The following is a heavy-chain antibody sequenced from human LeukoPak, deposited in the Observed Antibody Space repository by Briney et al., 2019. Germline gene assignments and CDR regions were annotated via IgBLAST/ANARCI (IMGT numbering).Heavy chain of an antibody. D-gene: IGHD6-13*01. CDR1: GYTFTSYD. J-gene: IGHJ4*02. CDR3: ARLGYSSSWYDGGDVDY. CDR2: MNPNSGNT. Sequence: ASVKVSCKASGYTFTSYDINWGRQATGQGLEWMGWMNPNSGNTGYAQKFQGRVTMTRNTSISTAYMELTSLRSEDTPVYYCARLGYSSSWYDGGDVDYWGQGTLVTVSS. V-gene: IGHV1-8*01.